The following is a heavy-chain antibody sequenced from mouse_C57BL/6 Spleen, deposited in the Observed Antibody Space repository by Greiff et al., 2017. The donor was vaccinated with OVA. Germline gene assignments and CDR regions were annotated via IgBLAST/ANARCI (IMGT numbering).Heavy chain of an antibody. CDR3: ARFGYHYFDY. Sequence: EVKLMESGGGLVKPGGSLKFSCAASGFTFSDYGMHWVRQAPEKGLEWVAYISSGSSTSYYADTVKGRFTISRDNAKNTLFLQMTSLRSEDTAMYYCARFGYHYFDYWGQGTTLTVSS. V-gene: IGHV5-17*01. CDR1: GFTFSDYG. J-gene: IGHJ2*01. D-gene: IGHD2-2*01. CDR2: ISSGSSTS.